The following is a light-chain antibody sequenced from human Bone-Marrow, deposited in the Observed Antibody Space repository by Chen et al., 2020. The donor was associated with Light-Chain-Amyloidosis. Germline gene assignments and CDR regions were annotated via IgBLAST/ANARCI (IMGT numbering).Light chain of an antibody. J-gene: IGLJ2*01. CDR1: SLRTNL. Sequence: SSELTQDPGVSVALGQTVRITCQGDSLRTNLASWYQQKPGQAPLLVIYGKNSRPSGVPDRFSGSSSGTTATLTISGVQAEDEADYHCQSADSSGTYEVIFGGGTKLTVL. V-gene: IGLV3-19*01. CDR3: QSADSSGTYEVI. CDR2: GKN.